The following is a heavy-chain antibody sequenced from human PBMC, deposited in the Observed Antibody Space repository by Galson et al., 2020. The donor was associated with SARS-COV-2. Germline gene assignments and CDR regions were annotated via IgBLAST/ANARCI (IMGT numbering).Heavy chain of an antibody. CDR3: ARGRASSDALLWFGGVSNY. V-gene: IGHV3-30*01. CDR2: ISFDGNKQ. Sequence: GESLKISCAASGFTFRSYAMHWVRQAPGKGLEWVAVISFDGNKQYYADSVKGRFTISRDNSDNTVFLQMNSLRSEDTAVYYCARGRASSDALLWFGGVSNYWGQGTLVTVSS. J-gene: IGHJ4*02. D-gene: IGHD3-16*01. CDR1: GFTFRSYA.